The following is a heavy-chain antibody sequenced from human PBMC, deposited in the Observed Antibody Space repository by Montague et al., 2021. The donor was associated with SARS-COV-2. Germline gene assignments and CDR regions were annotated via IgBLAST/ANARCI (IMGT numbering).Heavy chain of an antibody. CDR1: GTSFSGYY. D-gene: IGHD3-10*01. J-gene: IGHJ6*03. Sequence: SETLSLTYAVHGTSFSGYYWNWIRQPPGKGLEWIGEINHGGSTKYSPSLKSRLTISADTSKNQFSLKLTSVAAADTAVYYCARLRDGVVPSPILGVGPYYSYYYMDVWGRGITVTFSS. CDR2: INHGGST. CDR3: ARLRDGVVPSPILGVGPYYSYYYMDV. V-gene: IGHV4-34*01.